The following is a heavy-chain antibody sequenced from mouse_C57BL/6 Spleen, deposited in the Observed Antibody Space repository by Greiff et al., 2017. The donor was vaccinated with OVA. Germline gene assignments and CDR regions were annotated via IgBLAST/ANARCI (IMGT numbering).Heavy chain of an antibody. CDR2: IYPRDGST. D-gene: IGHD1-1*01. CDR1: GYTFTHHT. J-gene: IGHJ2*01. CDR3: ERAISYYYGSGYSFDY. V-gene: IGHV1-78*01. Sequence: VQLQQSDAELVKPGASVKISCKVSGYTFTHHTIYWMKQRPEQGLEWLGYIYPRDGSTKYNEKFKGKATLTADKSSSTAYMHLNSLTSKDSAVYFCERAISYYYGSGYSFDYWGQGTTLTVSS.